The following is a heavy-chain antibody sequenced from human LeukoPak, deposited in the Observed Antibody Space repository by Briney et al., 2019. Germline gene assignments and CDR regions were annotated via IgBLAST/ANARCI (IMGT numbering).Heavy chain of an antibody. J-gene: IGHJ6*03. D-gene: IGHD3-16*01. CDR1: VGTFSSYA. CDR3: ARGRWGATRGYYYYYYMDV. Sequence: SVKVSCKASVGTFSSYAISWVRQAPGQGLEWMGGIIPIFGTANYAQKFQGRVTITADESTSTAYMELSGRRSEDTAVYYCARGRWGATRGYYYYYYMDVWGKGTTVTVSS. V-gene: IGHV1-69*13. CDR2: IIPIFGTA.